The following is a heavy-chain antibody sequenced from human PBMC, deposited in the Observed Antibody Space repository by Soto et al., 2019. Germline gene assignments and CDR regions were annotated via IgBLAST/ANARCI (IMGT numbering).Heavy chain of an antibody. V-gene: IGHV1-2*04. Sequence: EASVKVSCKASGYTFTGYYMHWVRQAPGQGLEWMGWINPNSGGTNYAQKFQGWVTMTRDTSISTAYMELSRLRSDDTAVYYCARQTMIGGDAFDIWGQGTMVTVSS. D-gene: IGHD3-22*01. J-gene: IGHJ3*02. CDR3: ARQTMIGGDAFDI. CDR1: GYTFTGYY. CDR2: INPNSGGT.